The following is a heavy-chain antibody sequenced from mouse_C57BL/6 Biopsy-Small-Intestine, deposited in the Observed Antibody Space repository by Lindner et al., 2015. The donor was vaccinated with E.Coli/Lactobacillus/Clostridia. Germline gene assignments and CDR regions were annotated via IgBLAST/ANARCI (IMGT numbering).Heavy chain of an antibody. CDR1: GYTFTSYD. CDR2: IFPRDGST. J-gene: IGHJ3*01. CDR3: ARDTSGYGFGY. Sequence: VQLQESGPELVKPGASVKLSCKASGYTFTSYDLNWVKQRPGQGLEWIGWIFPRDGSTKYNEMFKGKATLTVDMSSNTAHMELHSLTSEDSAVYFCARDTSGYGFGYWGQGTLVTVSA. V-gene: IGHV1-85*01. D-gene: IGHD3-2*02.